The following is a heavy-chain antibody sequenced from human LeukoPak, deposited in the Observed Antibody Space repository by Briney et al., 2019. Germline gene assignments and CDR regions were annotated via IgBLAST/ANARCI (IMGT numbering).Heavy chain of an antibody. CDR3: ARVLGCSSTSCTDY. CDR1: GYTFTGYY. V-gene: IGHV1-2*02. J-gene: IGHJ4*02. D-gene: IGHD2-2*01. CDR2: INPNSGGT. Sequence: ASVEVSCKASGYTFTGYYMHWVRQAPGQGLEWMGGINPNSGGTNYAQKFQGRVTMTRDTSISTAYMELSRLRSDDTAVYYCARVLGCSSTSCTDYWGQGTLVTVSS.